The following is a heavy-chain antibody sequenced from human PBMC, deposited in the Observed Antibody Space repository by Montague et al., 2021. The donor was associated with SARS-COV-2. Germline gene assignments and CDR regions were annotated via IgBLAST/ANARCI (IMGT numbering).Heavy chain of an antibody. CDR1: GGAISDGNYY. CDR2: IYVTGNT. CDR3: VGDAYVPRDGH. Sequence: SETLSLTCTVSGGAISDGNYYWSWVRQPAGKGLEWIGRIYVTGNTNSNPSLKSRVTMSIDTAKHQFYLNLTSATAADTAVYYCVGDAYVPRDGHWGQGTLVTVSS. V-gene: IGHV4-39*02. J-gene: IGHJ4*02. D-gene: IGHD3-16*01.